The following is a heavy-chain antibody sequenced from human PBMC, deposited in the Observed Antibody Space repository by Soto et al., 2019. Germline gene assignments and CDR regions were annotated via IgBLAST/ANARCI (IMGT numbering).Heavy chain of an antibody. Sequence: QVQLVESGGGVVQHGRSLRLSCAASGFTFSTYGMHWVRQAPGKGLEWVAVISYDGNNKYYADSVKGRFTIARDNSKNTLFLQMDSLRAEDTAVYYCAKDHLPSTATTPGYWGQGTLVTVSS. CDR3: AKDHLPSTATTPGY. J-gene: IGHJ4*02. D-gene: IGHD4-17*01. V-gene: IGHV3-30*18. CDR2: ISYDGNNK. CDR1: GFTFSTYG.